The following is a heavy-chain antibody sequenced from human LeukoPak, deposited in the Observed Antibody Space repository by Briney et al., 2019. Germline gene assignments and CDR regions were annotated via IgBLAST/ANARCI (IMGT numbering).Heavy chain of an antibody. Sequence: GGSLRLSCAASGFTFSSSAMSWVRQTPSKGLEWLSSITGDGVTTYYADSVKGRFTISRGNARNSVYLQMNSLRVEDTAVYYCARDPLRYLRVGHYDYWGQGTLVAVSS. J-gene: IGHJ4*02. V-gene: IGHV3-23*01. CDR1: GFTFSSSA. CDR3: ARDPLRYLRVGHYDY. D-gene: IGHD3-9*01. CDR2: ITGDGVTT.